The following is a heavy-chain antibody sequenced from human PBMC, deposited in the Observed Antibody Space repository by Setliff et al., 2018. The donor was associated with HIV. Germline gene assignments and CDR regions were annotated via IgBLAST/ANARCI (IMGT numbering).Heavy chain of an antibody. J-gene: IGHJ6*03. Sequence: GASVKVSCKASGGTFSSYAISWVRQAPGQGLEWMGGIIPIFGTTNHAQKFQGRVTITADESTSTAYMELSSLRSEDTAVYYCARAGDWYYYYMDVWGKGTTVTVSS. D-gene: IGHD3-16*01. CDR2: IIPIFGTT. CDR3: ARAGDWYYYYMDV. V-gene: IGHV1-69*13. CDR1: GGTFSSYA.